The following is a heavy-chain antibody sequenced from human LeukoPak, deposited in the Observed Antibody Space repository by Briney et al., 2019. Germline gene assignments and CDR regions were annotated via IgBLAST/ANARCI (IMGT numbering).Heavy chain of an antibody. V-gene: IGHV1-46*01. J-gene: IGHJ4*02. CDR2: INPSGGST. Sequence: ASVKVSCKASGYTCTSYYMHWVRQAPGQGLEWMGIINPSGGSTSYAQKFQGRVTMTRDTSTSTVYMELSSLRSEDTAVYYCARSIYYDSSGYYQKAPYFDYWGQGTLVTVSS. CDR3: ARSIYYDSSGYYQKAPYFDY. CDR1: GYTCTSYY. D-gene: IGHD3-22*01.